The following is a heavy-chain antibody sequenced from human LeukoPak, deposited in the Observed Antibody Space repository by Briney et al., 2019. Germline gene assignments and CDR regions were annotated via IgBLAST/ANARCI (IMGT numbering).Heavy chain of an antibody. J-gene: IGHJ4*02. CDR3: ARTTSLTASGYDY. V-gene: IGHV1-8*03. CDR1: GYTFTNYH. CDR2: INPNNDDR. Sequence: ASVKVSCKASGYTFTNYHINWVRQATGQGLEWMGWINPNNDDRGYAQKFQGRVTITRDTSISTAYMELRSLRSEDTAIYFCARTTSLTASGYDYRGQGTLVTVSS. D-gene: IGHD4-17*01.